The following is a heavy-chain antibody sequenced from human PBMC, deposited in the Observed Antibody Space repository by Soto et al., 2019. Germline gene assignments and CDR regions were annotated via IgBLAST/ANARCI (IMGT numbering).Heavy chain of an antibody. D-gene: IGHD6-6*01. CDR1: GGTFSSYA. CDR3: VYSSSSPFKLNSYYGMDV. Sequence: EASVKVSCKASGGTFSSYAISWVRQAPGQGLEWMGGIIPIFGTANYAQKFQGRVTITADESTSTAYMELSSLRSEDTAVYYCVYSSSSPFKLNSYYGMDVWGQGTTVTVSS. V-gene: IGHV1-69*13. J-gene: IGHJ6*02. CDR2: IIPIFGTA.